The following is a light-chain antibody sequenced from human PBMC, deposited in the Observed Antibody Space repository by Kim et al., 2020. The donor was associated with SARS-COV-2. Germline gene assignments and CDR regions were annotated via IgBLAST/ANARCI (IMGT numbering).Light chain of an antibody. J-gene: IGKJ1*01. Sequence: ASTGDRVTINCRASQGISSYLAWYQQKPGKAPKLLIYAASTLQSGVPSRFSCSGSGTDFTLTISCLQSEDFATYYCQQYYSYPRTFGQGTKVEIK. CDR1: QGISSY. CDR2: AAS. CDR3: QQYYSYPRT. V-gene: IGKV1-8*01.